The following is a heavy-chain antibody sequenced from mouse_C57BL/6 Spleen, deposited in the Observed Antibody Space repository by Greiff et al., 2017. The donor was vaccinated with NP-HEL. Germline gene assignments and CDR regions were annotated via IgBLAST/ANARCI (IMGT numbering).Heavy chain of an antibody. CDR3: ARSGSLYFDY. D-gene: IGHD4-1*01. Sequence: QVTLKVSGPELVKPGASVKISCKASGYAFSSSWMNWVKQRPGKGLEWIGRIYPGDGDTNYNGKFKGKATLTADKSSSTAYMQLSSLTSEDSAVYFCARSGSLYFDYWGQGTTLTVSS. J-gene: IGHJ2*01. V-gene: IGHV1-82*01. CDR2: IYPGDGDT. CDR1: GYAFSSSW.